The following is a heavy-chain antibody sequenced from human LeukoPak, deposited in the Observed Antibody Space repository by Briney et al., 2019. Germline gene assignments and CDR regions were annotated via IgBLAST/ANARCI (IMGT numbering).Heavy chain of an antibody. CDR2: ISGSGGST. CDR1: GFTFSSYA. Sequence: GGSLRLSCAASGFTFSSYAMSWVRQAPGKGLEWVSTISGSGGSTYYAGSVKGRFTISRDNSKNTLYLQMNSLRVEDTAVYYCAKDPTGSGSYYKAPCFDCWGQGTLVTVSS. J-gene: IGHJ4*02. V-gene: IGHV3-23*01. CDR3: AKDPTGSGSYYKAPCFDC. D-gene: IGHD3-10*01.